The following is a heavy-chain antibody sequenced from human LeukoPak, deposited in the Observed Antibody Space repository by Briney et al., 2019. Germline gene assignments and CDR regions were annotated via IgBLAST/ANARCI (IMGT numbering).Heavy chain of an antibody. V-gene: IGHV3-33*01. CDR3: ARGQPTHYYDSSGGDY. D-gene: IGHD3-22*01. Sequence: GGSLRPSCAASGFTFSSYGMHWVRQAPGKGLEWVAVIWYDGSNKYYADSVKGRFTISRDNSKNTLYLQMNSLRAEDTAVYYCARGQPTHYYDSSGGDYWGQGTLVTVSS. CDR1: GFTFSSYG. CDR2: IWYDGSNK. J-gene: IGHJ4*02.